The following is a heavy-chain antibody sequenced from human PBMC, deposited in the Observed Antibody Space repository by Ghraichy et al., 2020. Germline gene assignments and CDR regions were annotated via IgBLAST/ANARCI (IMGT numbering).Heavy chain of an antibody. V-gene: IGHV4-59*01. CDR1: GGSITSYS. CDR3: ARAASGYTQVDY. CDR2: IYYSGST. D-gene: IGHD2-2*02. Sequence: SETLSLTCTVSGGSITSYSWNWLRQPPGKGLEWIGNIYYSGSTTYNPSLKSRVTISVDTSNNQFSLKLSSVTAADTAVYYCARAASGYTQVDYWGQGTLVAVSS. J-gene: IGHJ4*02.